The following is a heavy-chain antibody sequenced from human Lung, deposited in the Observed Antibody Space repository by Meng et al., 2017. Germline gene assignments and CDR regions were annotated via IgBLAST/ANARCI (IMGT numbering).Heavy chain of an antibody. J-gene: IGHJ1*01. D-gene: IGHD1-1*01. V-gene: IGHV3-74*01. Sequence: VLLVESGGGLFPPGGSLGLSCAASGFTFTDHWMHWVRQGSGKGLVWVSRINRDGTKPTYADSVKGRFTISRDNAKNTLYLQMNNLRAEDTAFYYCTNDRLNHWGQGALVTVSS. CDR2: INRDGTKP. CDR1: GFTFTDHW. CDR3: TNDRLNH.